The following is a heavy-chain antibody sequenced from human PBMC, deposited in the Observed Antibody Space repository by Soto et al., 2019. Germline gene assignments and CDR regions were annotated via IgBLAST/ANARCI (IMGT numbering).Heavy chain of an antibody. Sequence: GGSLRLSCAASGFTFSNYAIAWVRQAPGKGLEWVSGISGSGGTTYYADSVKGRFTISRDNSKDTLHLQMNSLRAEDTAVYYCAKTPRQWLVYFDDRGQGALVTVSS. CDR1: GFTFSNYA. V-gene: IGHV3-23*01. CDR2: ISGSGGTT. CDR3: AKTPRQWLVYFDD. D-gene: IGHD6-19*01. J-gene: IGHJ4*02.